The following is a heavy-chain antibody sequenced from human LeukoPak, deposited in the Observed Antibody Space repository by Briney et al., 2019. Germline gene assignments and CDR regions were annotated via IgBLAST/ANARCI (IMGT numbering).Heavy chain of an antibody. V-gene: IGHV3-43D*03. CDR3: AKEGGSYPYYYYYYMDV. J-gene: IGHJ6*03. Sequence: GGSLRLSCAASGFTFDDYAMHWVRQAPGKGLEWVSLISWDGGSTYYADSVKGRFTISRDNSKNSLYLQMNSLRAEDTALYYCAKEGGSYPYYYYYYMDVWGKGTTVTVSS. CDR2: ISWDGGST. D-gene: IGHD1-26*01. CDR1: GFTFDDYA.